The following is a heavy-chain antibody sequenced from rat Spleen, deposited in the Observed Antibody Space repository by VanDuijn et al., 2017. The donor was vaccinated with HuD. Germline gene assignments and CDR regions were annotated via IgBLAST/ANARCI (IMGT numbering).Heavy chain of an antibody. J-gene: IGHJ3*01. CDR3: ATAGSRISRFAY. Sequence: EVQLVESGGGLVQPGGSLKLSCIASGFIFKNYWLTWIRQAPGKGLEWVASILRTGENTYYSDSVKGRFTISRDNAKSTLYLQMNRLRSEDSATYYCATAGSRISRFAYWGQGTLVTVSS. V-gene: IGHV5-31*01. D-gene: IGHD2-7*01. CDR1: GFIFKNYW. CDR2: ILRTGENT.